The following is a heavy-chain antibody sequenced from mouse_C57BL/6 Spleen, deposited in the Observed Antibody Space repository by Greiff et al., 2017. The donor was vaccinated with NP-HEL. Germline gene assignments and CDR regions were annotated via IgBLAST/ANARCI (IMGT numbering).Heavy chain of an antibody. D-gene: IGHD1-1*01. J-gene: IGHJ4*01. CDR1: GYSITSGYY. CDR2: ISYDGSN. V-gene: IGHV3-6*01. Sequence: EVKLVESGPGLVKPSQSLSLTCSVTGYSITSGYYWNWIRQFPGNKLEWMGYISYDGSNNYNPSLKNRISITRDTSKNQFFLKLNSVTTEDTATYYCARITTVVAREDYYAMDYWGQGTSVTVSS. CDR3: ARITTVVAREDYYAMDY.